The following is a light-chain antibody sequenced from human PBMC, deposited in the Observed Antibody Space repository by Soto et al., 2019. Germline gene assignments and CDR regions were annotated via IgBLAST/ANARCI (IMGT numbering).Light chain of an antibody. V-gene: IGLV2-8*01. J-gene: IGLJ2*01. CDR1: SSDVGGDNY. Sequence: QSALTQPPSASGSPGQSVTISCTGTSSDVGGDNYVSWYQQHPGKAPKLMIYEVTKRPSGVPDRFSGSKSGNTASLTVSGLQVEDEADYYWSSLNVFGGGTKLTVL. CDR2: EVT. CDR3: SSLNV.